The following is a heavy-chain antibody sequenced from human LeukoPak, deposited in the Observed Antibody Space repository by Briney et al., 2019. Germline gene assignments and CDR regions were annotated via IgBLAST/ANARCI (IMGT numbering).Heavy chain of an antibody. CDR3: ASIYGSGSYRLKWVSNFDY. V-gene: IGHV4-39*01. J-gene: IGHJ4*02. Sequence: SETLSLTCTVSGGSISRSSYYWGWIRPPPGKGLEWIGSIYYSGSTYYNPSLKSRVTISVDTSKNQFSLKLSSVTAADTAVYYCASIYGSGSYRLKWVSNFDYWGQGTLVTVSS. CDR2: IYYSGST. D-gene: IGHD3-10*01. CDR1: GGSISRSSYY.